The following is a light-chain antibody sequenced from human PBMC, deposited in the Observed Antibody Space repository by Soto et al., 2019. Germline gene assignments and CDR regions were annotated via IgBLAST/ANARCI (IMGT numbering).Light chain of an antibody. J-gene: IGKJ5*01. V-gene: IGKV3-11*01. CDR1: QSVSSY. CDR3: QQRSNWA. CDR2: GAS. Sequence: EIVMTQSRATLSVSPVERVTLSCRASQSVSSYLAWYQQKPGQAPRLLIYGASSRATGIPDRFSGSGSGTDFTLTISSLEPEDFAVYYCQQRSNWAFGQGTRLEI.